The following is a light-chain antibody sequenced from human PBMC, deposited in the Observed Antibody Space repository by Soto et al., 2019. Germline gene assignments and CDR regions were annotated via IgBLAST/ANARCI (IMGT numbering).Light chain of an antibody. CDR1: SSNIGNNY. CDR2: DNN. CDR3: GAWDTGLSGGV. J-gene: IGLJ3*02. Sequence: QSVLTQPPSVSAAPGQKVTISCSGGSSNIGNNYVAWYQQLSGTAPKVLIYDNNKRPSGIPDRFSGSKSGTSATLDITGLQTGDEADYYCGAWDTGLSGGVFGGGTKLTVL. V-gene: IGLV1-51*01.